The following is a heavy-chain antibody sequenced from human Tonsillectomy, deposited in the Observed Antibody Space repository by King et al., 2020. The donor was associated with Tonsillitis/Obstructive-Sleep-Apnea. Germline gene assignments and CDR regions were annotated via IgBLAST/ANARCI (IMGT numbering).Heavy chain of an antibody. CDR2: ISSSSSTI. Sequence: VQLVESGGGLVQPGGSLRLSCAASGFTFSSYSMNWVRQAPGKGLEWVSYISSSSSTIYYADSMKGRFTISRDNAKNSLYLQMNSLRDEDTAVYYCARDAPDITIFGVVTDPFDYWGQGPLVTVPS. J-gene: IGHJ4*02. CDR1: GFTFSSYS. D-gene: IGHD3-3*01. V-gene: IGHV3-48*02. CDR3: ARDAPDITIFGVVTDPFDY.